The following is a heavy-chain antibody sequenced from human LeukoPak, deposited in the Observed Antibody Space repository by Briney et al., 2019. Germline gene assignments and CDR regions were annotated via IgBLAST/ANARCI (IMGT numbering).Heavy chain of an antibody. V-gene: IGHV4-59*01. CDR2: IYYSGST. CDR3: ARGAYYYDISAGNWFDP. Sequence: ASETLSLTCAVYGGSFSGYYWSWIRQPPGKGLEWIGYIYYSGSTNYNPSLKSRVTISVDTSKNQFSLKLSSVTAADTAVYYCARGAYYYDISAGNWFDPWGQGTLVTVSS. D-gene: IGHD3-22*01. J-gene: IGHJ5*02. CDR1: GGSFSGYY.